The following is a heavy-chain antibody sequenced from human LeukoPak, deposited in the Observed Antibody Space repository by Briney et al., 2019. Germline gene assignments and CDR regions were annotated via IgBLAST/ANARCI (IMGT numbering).Heavy chain of an antibody. D-gene: IGHD5-18*01. J-gene: IGHJ4*02. CDR3: AREREKYSYGHYFEY. CDR1: GGSISSYY. CDR2: IYYSGST. Sequence: SETLSLTCTVSGGSISSYYWSWIRQPPGKGLEWIGYIYYSGSTNYNPSLKSRVTISVDTSKNQFSLKLSSVTAADTAVYYCAREREKYSYGHYFEYWGQGTLVTVSS. V-gene: IGHV4-59*01.